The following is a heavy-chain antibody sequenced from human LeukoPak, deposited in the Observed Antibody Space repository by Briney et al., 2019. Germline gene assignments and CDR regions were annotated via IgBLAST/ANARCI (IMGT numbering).Heavy chain of an antibody. CDR2: IYYSGST. V-gene: IGHV4-59*08. CDR3: ARRGAYGVIDY. D-gene: IGHD4-17*01. CDR1: GGSISSYY. Sequence: SETLSLTCTVSGGSISSYYWSWIPQPPGKGLEWIGYIYYSGSTNYNPSLKSRVTISVDTSKNQFSLKLSSVTAADTAVYYCARRGAYGVIDYWGQGTLVTVSS. J-gene: IGHJ4*02.